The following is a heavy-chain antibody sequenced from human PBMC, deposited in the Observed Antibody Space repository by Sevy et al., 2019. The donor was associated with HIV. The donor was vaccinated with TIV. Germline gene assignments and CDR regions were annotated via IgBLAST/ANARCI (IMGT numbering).Heavy chain of an antibody. V-gene: IGHV3-23*01. CDR1: GFTFSSYA. J-gene: IGHJ3*02. CDR3: AKDDRIAVAGLIAFDI. D-gene: IGHD6-19*01. Sequence: GGSLRLSCAASGFTFSSYAMSWVRQAPGQGLKWVSAISGSGGSTYYADSVKGRFTISRDNSKNTLYLQMNSLRAEDTAVYYCAKDDRIAVAGLIAFDIWGQGTMVTVSS. CDR2: ISGSGGST.